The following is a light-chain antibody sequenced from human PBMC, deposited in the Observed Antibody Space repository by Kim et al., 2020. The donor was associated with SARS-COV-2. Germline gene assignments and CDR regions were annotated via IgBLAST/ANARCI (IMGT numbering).Light chain of an antibody. J-gene: IGKJ2*01. CDR3: HQYNDWPPGDT. CDR2: GAS. CDR1: QSVSNN. Sequence: SPGKRATLSCRASQSVSNNLAWYQHKPGQPPRLLIYGASTRATGVPARFSGSGSGTDFTLTVSSLQSEDFAVYYCHQYNDWPPGDTFGQGTKLEI. V-gene: IGKV3-15*01.